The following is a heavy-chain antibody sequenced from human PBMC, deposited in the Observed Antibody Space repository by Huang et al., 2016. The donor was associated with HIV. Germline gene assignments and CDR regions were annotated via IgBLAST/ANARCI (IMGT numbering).Heavy chain of an antibody. CDR3: AKGGSAAAVLDF. CDR1: GFTFSSYG. D-gene: IGHD6-13*01. CDR2: ISYDAKTK. J-gene: IGHJ4*02. V-gene: IGHV3-30*18. Sequence: QVQLVESGGGVVQPGRSLRISCAASGFTFSSYGMHWVRQVQGKGLEWVAVISYDAKTKYYADSVKGRFSISRDNSKTTVYLQLNSLRLEDTAVYYCAKGGSAAAVLDFWGQGTLVTVSS.